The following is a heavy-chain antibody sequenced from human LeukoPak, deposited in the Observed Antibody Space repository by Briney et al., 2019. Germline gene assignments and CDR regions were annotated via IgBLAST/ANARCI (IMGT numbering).Heavy chain of an antibody. CDR1: GFTFDDYA. V-gene: IGHV3-43*02. D-gene: IGHD4-11*01. CDR2: ISGDGGST. J-gene: IGHJ3*02. Sequence: PGGSLRLSCAASGFTFDDYAMHWVRQAPGKGLEWVSLISGDGGSTYYADSVKGRFTISRDNSKNSLYLQMNSLRTEDTSVYYCVKAPRTTVVGFDIWGQGTMVTVSS. CDR3: VKAPRTTVVGFDI.